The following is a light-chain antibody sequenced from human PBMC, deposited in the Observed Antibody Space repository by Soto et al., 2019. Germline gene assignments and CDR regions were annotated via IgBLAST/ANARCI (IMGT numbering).Light chain of an antibody. J-gene: IGKJ5*01. Sequence: EIVLTQSPATLSLSPGERATLSCRASQSLSSFLAWYQQKPGQAPRLLIYGASSRATGIPDRFSGSGSGTDFTLTISRLEPEDFAAYYCQQYGTSSLFGQGTRLEIK. CDR1: QSLSSF. CDR3: QQYGTSSL. CDR2: GAS. V-gene: IGKV3-20*01.